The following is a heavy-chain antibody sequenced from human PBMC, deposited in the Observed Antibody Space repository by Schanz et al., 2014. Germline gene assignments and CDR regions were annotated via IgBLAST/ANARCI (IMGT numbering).Heavy chain of an antibody. D-gene: IGHD2-2*01. J-gene: IGHJ5*02. Sequence: QVQLVQSGAEVKQPGSSVKVTCTASGGTFTSNSISWVRQAPGQGLEWMGRFIPILGITTYAQKFQTRVTITAAKGATTSYMELSGLSSEATAVYYCAREASSTTCSLKPSNCRLDAWGQGTLVTVSS. CDR3: AREASSTTCSLKPSNCRLDA. CDR1: GGTFTSNS. V-gene: IGHV1-69*04. CDR2: FIPILGIT.